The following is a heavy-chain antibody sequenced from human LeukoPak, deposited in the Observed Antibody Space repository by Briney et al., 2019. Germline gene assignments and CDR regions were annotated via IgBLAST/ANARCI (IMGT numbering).Heavy chain of an antibody. V-gene: IGHV3-23*01. D-gene: IGHD6-13*01. CDR3: ARDGLAGDFDY. CDR1: GFTFTNYA. Sequence: PGGSLRLSCVASGFTFTNYAMSWVRQAPGQGLDWVSAISDSGVTAYYADSVKGRFTISRDNSKNTLYLQMNSLRAEDTAVYYCARDGLAGDFDYWGQGTLVTVSS. J-gene: IGHJ4*02. CDR2: ISDSGVTA.